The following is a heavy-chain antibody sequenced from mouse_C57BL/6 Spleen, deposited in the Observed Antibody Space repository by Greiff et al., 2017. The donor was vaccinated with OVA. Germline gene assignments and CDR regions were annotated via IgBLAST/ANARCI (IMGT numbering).Heavy chain of an antibody. V-gene: IGHV1-82*01. Sequence: QVQLQQSGPELVKPGASVKISCKASGYAFSSSWMNWVKQRPGKGLEWIGRIYPGDGDTNYNGKFKGKATLTAEKSSSTAYMQLSSLTSEDSAVYFCARLWGTGYFDYWGQGTTLTVSS. J-gene: IGHJ2*01. D-gene: IGHD3-3*01. CDR1: GYAFSSSW. CDR3: ARLWGTGYFDY. CDR2: IYPGDGDT.